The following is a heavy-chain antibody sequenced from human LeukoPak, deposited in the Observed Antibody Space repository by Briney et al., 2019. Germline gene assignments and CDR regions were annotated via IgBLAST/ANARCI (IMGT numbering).Heavy chain of an antibody. Sequence: GGSLRLSCAASGFTFSSYAMSWVRQAPGKGLKWVSTINDNGDGTYYADSVKGRFTISRDNSYNTVSLQMNSLRDEDTGVYYCAKGLRTGVGPYMGYHYYMDVWGKGAAVTVSS. V-gene: IGHV3-23*01. CDR1: GFTFSSYA. D-gene: IGHD3-16*01. CDR2: INDNGDGT. J-gene: IGHJ6*03. CDR3: AKGLRTGVGPYMGYHYYMDV.